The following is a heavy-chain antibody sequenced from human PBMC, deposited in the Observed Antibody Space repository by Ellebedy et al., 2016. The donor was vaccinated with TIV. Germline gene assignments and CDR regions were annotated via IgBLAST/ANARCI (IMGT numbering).Heavy chain of an antibody. CDR2: IYYSGST. CDR3: ARDLRGVDTAMVTSNWFDP. V-gene: IGHV4-59*01. D-gene: IGHD5-18*01. CDR1: GGSISSYY. Sequence: MPSETLSLTCTVSGGSISSYYWSWIRQPPGKGLEWIGYIYYSGSTNYNPSLKSRVTISVDTSKNQFSLKLSSVTAADTAVYYCARDLRGVDTAMVTSNWFDPWGQGTLVTVSS. J-gene: IGHJ5*02.